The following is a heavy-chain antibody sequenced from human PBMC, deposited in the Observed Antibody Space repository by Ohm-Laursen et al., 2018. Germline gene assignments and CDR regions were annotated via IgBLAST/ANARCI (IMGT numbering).Heavy chain of an antibody. D-gene: IGHD3-22*01. CDR3: ARAWDSSGYYSDY. V-gene: IGHV4-31*03. CDR2: IYYSGST. Sequence: SDTLSLTCTVSGGSISSGGYYWSWIRQHPGKGLEWIGYIYYSGSTYYNPSLKSRVTISVDTSKNQFSLKLSSVTAADTAVYYCARAWDSSGYYSDYWGQGTLVTVSS. J-gene: IGHJ4*02. CDR1: GGSISSGGYY.